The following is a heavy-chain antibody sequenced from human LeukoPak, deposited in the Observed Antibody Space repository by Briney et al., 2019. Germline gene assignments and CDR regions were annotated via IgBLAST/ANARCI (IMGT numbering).Heavy chain of an antibody. J-gene: IGHJ4*02. Sequence: EASVKVSCKASGYTFTSYGISWVRQAPGQGLEWVGWISAYNGNTNYAQKLQGRVTMTTDTSTSTAYMELRSLRSDDTAVYYCAREKFRGLFDYWGQGTLVTVSS. D-gene: IGHD3-16*01. CDR2: ISAYNGNT. CDR1: GYTFTSYG. V-gene: IGHV1-18*01. CDR3: AREKFRGLFDY.